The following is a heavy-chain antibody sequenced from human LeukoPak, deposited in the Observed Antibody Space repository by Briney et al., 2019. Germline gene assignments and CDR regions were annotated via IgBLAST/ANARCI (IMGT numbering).Heavy chain of an antibody. J-gene: IGHJ4*02. D-gene: IGHD3-22*01. CDR2: IWYDGSNK. CDR1: GFTFSNYA. Sequence: GGSLRLSCAASGFTFSNYAMSWVRQAPGKGLEWVAVIWYDGSNKYYADSVKGRFTISRDNSKNTLYLQMNSLRAEDTAVYYCAREYYYDSSGYYYYFDYWGQGTLVTVSS. V-gene: IGHV3-33*08. CDR3: AREYYYDSSGYYYYFDY.